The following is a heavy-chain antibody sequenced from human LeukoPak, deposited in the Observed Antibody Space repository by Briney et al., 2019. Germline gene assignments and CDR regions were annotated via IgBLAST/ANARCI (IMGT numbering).Heavy chain of an antibody. CDR3: ARGGGVLGKYCSSTSCYGGHY. J-gene: IGHJ4*02. CDR1: GYTFTSYD. Sequence: ASVKVSCKASGYTFTSYDINWVRQATGQGLEWMGWMNPNSGNTGYAQKFQGRVTITRNTSISTAYMELSSLRSEDTAVYYCARGGGVLGKYCSSTSCYGGHYWGQGTLVTVSS. V-gene: IGHV1-8*03. D-gene: IGHD2-2*01. CDR2: MNPNSGNT.